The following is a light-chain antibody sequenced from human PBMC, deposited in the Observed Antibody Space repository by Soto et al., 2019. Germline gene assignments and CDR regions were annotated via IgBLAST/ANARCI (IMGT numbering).Light chain of an antibody. J-gene: IGKJ3*01. CDR3: QLSYSTSVLT. Sequence: DIQMTQSPSSLSASVGDRVTITCRASQSISSYLSWYQQKPGKAPKLLIFAASNLQSGVPSRFSGSGSGTDFALTISSLQPEDFATYYCQLSYSTSVLTFGPGTRVDV. CDR1: QSISSY. CDR2: AAS. V-gene: IGKV1-39*01.